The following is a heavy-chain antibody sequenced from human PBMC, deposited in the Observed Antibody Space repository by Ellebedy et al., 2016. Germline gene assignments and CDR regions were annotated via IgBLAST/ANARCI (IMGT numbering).Heavy chain of an antibody. Sequence: GESLKISCAASGFTLSDYWMHRVRQVPGKGLVWVSRVNSDGSSTSYADSVKGRFTISRDNAKNTLYLQMNSLRAEDTAVYFCARGEWDGRTVVVTTDYESAHFMDVWGKGTTVTVAS. CDR1: GFTLSDYW. D-gene: IGHD3-22*01. CDR3: ARGEWDGRTVVVTTDYESAHFMDV. CDR2: VNSDGSST. V-gene: IGHV3-74*01. J-gene: IGHJ6*03.